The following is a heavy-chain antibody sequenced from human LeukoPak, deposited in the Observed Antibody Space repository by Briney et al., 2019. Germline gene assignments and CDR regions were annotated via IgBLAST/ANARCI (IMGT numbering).Heavy chain of an antibody. J-gene: IGHJ1*01. CDR3: ARDPSYGGKASGGAEYFQH. V-gene: IGHV4-30-4*01. D-gene: IGHD4-23*01. CDR2: IYYSGST. CDR1: GGSISSGDYY. Sequence: SETLSLTCTVSGGSISSGDYYWSWIRQPPGKGLEWIGYIYYSGSTYYNPSLKSRVTISVDTSKNQFSLKLSSVTAADTAVYYCARDPSYGGKASGGAEYFQHWGQGTLVTVSS.